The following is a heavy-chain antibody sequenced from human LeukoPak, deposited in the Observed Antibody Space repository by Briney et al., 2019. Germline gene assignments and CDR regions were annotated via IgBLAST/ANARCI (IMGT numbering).Heavy chain of an antibody. CDR1: GYTFTSYY. D-gene: IGHD7-27*01. J-gene: IGHJ4*02. CDR2: INPSGGST. V-gene: IGHV1-46*01. Sequence: ASVKVSCKASGYTFTSYYMHWVRQAPGQGLEWMGIINPSGGSTSYAQKFEGRVTMTRDTSTSTVYMELSSLRSEDTAVYYSARDSPTGAFDYWGQGTLVTVSS. CDR3: ARDSPTGAFDY.